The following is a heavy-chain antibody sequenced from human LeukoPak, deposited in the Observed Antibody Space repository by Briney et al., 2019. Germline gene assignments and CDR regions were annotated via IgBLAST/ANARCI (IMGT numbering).Heavy chain of an antibody. CDR3: AKATRTYYDFWSGYYPFDY. CDR2: INSDGGST. Sequence: GGSLRLSCAAYAFTFSSYWMHWVRQAPGKGLVWVSRINSDGGSTSYTDSVKGRFTISRDNAKNTLYLQMNSLRAEDTAVYYCAKATRTYYDFWSGYYPFDYWGQGTLVTVSS. J-gene: IGHJ4*02. V-gene: IGHV3-74*01. D-gene: IGHD3-3*01. CDR1: AFTFSSYW.